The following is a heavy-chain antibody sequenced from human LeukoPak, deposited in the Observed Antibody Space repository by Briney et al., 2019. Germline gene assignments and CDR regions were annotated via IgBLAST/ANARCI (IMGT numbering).Heavy chain of an antibody. CDR3: ARGRLGATESTNDY. V-gene: IGHV1-69*13. Sequence: SEKVSCKAAGGTFWSYAISWVRQAPGHGLEWMGGIIPIFGTTNYAQKFQGRVMITADESTSTAYMELSSLRAEDTAVYYCARGRLGATESTNDYWGQGTLVTVSS. CDR2: IIPIFGTT. D-gene: IGHD1-26*01. CDR1: GGTFWSYA. J-gene: IGHJ4*02.